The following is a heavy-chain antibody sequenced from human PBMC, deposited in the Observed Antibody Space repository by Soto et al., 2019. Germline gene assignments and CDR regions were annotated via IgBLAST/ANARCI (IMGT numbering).Heavy chain of an antibody. Sequence: SETLSLTCAVYGGSFSGYYWSWIRQPPGKGLEWIGEINHSGSTNYNPSLKSRVTISVDTSKNQFSLKLISVTAADTAVYYCARGLRYCSSTSCYARNYYYYYMDVWGKGTTVTVSS. D-gene: IGHD2-2*01. J-gene: IGHJ6*03. CDR3: ARGLRYCSSTSCYARNYYYYYMDV. CDR2: INHSGST. CDR1: GGSFSGYY. V-gene: IGHV4-34*01.